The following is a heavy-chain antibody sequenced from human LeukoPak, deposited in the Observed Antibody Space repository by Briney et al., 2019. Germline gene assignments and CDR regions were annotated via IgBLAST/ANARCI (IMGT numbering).Heavy chain of an antibody. V-gene: IGHV3-23*01. CDR2: ISVSGPYT. D-gene: IGHD3-10*01. CDR1: GFTFISYA. J-gene: IGHJ5*02. CDR3: ARPAMVRGVKGRHNWFDP. Sequence: GGSLKLSCAASGFTFISYAMSWGRQAPGKGLEWGSGISVSGPYTYYADSVKGRFTIPRDNSKNTLYLQMNSLRAEDTAVYYCARPAMVRGVKGRHNWFDPWGQGTLVTVSS.